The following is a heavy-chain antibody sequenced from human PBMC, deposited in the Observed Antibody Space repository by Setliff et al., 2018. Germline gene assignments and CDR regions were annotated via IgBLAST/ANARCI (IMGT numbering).Heavy chain of an antibody. Sequence: LSLTCTVSGLSLSSTTYYWAWVRQPPGKGLEWIGSVSYFGNTNYNPSLKSRVAMSVDTSKNQFSLKLTSVTAADTAVYYCARVRMVQGYYEFDYWGQGTLVTVS. CDR1: GLSLSSTTYY. D-gene: IGHD3-10*01. CDR3: ARVRMVQGYYEFDY. V-gene: IGHV4-39*07. J-gene: IGHJ4*02. CDR2: VSYFGNT.